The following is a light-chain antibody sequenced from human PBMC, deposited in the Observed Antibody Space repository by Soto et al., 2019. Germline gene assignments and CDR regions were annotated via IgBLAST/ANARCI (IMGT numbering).Light chain of an antibody. CDR3: CSYVGANTYV. J-gene: IGLJ1*01. CDR2: DGM. CDR1: SISIGGYNV. V-gene: IGLV2-23*01. Sequence: QSALTQPASVSGSPGQSVTISCSGTSISIGGYNVVSWYQQHPGNAPKVIVYDGMKRPSGVSDRFSGSTSSSTSSLTSSCPQAEDDAEYFCCSYVGANTYVFGGGTKLTVL.